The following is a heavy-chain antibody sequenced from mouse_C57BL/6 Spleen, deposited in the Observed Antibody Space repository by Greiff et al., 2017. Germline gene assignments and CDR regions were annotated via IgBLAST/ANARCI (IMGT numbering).Heavy chain of an antibody. J-gene: IGHJ2*01. CDR3: AREKLTGAYYFDY. CDR1: GYAFSSSW. CDR2: IYPGDGDT. Sequence: VQLQQSGPELVKPGASVKISCKASGYAFSSSWMNWVKQRPGKGLEWIGRIYPGDGDTNYNGKFKGKATLTADKSSSTAYMQLSSLTSEDSAVYFCAREKLTGAYYFDYWGQGTTLTVSS. D-gene: IGHD4-1*01. V-gene: IGHV1-82*01.